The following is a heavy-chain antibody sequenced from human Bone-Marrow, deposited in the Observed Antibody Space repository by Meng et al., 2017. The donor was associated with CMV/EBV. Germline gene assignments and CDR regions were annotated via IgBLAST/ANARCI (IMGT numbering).Heavy chain of an antibody. D-gene: IGHD1-1*01. V-gene: IGHV1-18*01. CDR1: GYTFTSYG. J-gene: IGHJ6*02. CDR3: ATDRYDQDYYYYGMDV. CDR2: ISAYNGNT. Sequence: ASVKVSCKASGYTFTSYGISWVRQAPGQGLEWMGWISAYNGNTNYAQKFQERVTITRDMSTSTAYMELSSLRSEDTAVYYCATDRYDQDYYYYGMDVWGQGTTVTVSS.